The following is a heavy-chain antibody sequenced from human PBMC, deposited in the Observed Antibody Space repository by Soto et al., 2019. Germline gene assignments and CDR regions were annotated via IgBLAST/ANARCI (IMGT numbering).Heavy chain of an antibody. CDR2: ISGSGGST. CDR1: GFTFSSYA. J-gene: IGHJ4*02. V-gene: IGHV3-23*01. D-gene: IGHD6-6*01. CDR3: AKDWGQLVPTFFDY. Sequence: GGSLRLSCAASGFTFSSYAMSWVRQAPGKGLEWVSAISGSGGSTYYADSVKGRFTISRDNSKNTLYLQMTSLRAEDTGVYYCAKDWGQLVPTFFDYRGQGTLVTVSS.